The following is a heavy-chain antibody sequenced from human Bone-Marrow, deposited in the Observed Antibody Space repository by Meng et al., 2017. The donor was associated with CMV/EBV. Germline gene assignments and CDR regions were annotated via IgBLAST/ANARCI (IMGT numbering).Heavy chain of an antibody. CDR3: ARARWPYYFDY. Sequence: GGSLRLSCAASGFPVNYNYMSWVRQAPGKGLEWVSVIYSGGSTYYADSVKGRFTISRDNSKNTLYLQMNSLRAEDTAVYYCARARWPYYFDYWGQRTLVTVSS. V-gene: IGHV3-66*02. J-gene: IGHJ4*02. CDR1: GFPVNYNY. CDR2: IYSGGST. D-gene: IGHD4-23*01.